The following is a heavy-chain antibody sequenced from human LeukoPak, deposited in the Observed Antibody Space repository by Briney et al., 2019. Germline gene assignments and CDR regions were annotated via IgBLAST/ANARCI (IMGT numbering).Heavy chain of an antibody. Sequence: SVKVSCKASGFTFTSSAMRWVRQARGQGLEWIGWIVVGSGNTNYAQKFQERVTITRDMSTSTAYMELSSLRAEDTAVYYCAGGGYSYGYWYFWGQGTLVTVSS. CDR2: IVVGSGNT. CDR1: GFTFTSSA. D-gene: IGHD5-18*01. V-gene: IGHV1-58*02. CDR3: AGGGYSYGYWYF. J-gene: IGHJ4*02.